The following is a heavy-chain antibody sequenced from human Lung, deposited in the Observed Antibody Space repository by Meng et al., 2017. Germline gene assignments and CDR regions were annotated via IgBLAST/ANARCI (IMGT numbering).Heavy chain of an antibody. Sequence: GPRRGAGPGLVKPSGPLSPTCAGSGGTISISNWWSWVSQAPGKGRDWIGEIYHSGSTNYNQSLKSRVTISVDKSKNQFSLKLSSVTAADTAVYYCARGSITMVRGVSVFDPWGQGTLVTVSS. CDR3: ARGSITMVRGVSVFDP. V-gene: IGHV4-4*02. CDR1: GGTISISNW. J-gene: IGHJ5*02. D-gene: IGHD3-10*01. CDR2: IYHSGST.